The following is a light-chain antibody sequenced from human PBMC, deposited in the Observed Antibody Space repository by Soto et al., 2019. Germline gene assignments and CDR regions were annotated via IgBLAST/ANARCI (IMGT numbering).Light chain of an antibody. CDR3: SSSAGSNNLV. J-gene: IGLJ2*01. V-gene: IGLV2-8*01. Sequence: QSVLTQPPSASGSPGQSVTISCTGTSSDIGDYNSVSWYQQCPGKAPKLTIYEVTKRPSGVPDRFSGSKSGNTASLTVSGLQAEDEADYYCSSSAGSNNLVFGGGTKLTVL. CDR2: EVT. CDR1: SSDIGDYNS.